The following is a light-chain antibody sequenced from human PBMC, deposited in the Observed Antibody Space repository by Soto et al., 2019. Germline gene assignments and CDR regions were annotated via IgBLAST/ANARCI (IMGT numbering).Light chain of an antibody. Sequence: VMTQSPATLSVSPGDTATLSCRASQSLSSNLGWYQQKPGQAPRPLIFGASTRATGIPARFSGSGSGTEFSLTISSLQSEDFAVYFCQQYNDWPLTFGQGTKVEIK. CDR2: GAS. J-gene: IGKJ1*01. V-gene: IGKV3-15*01. CDR1: QSLSSN. CDR3: QQYNDWPLT.